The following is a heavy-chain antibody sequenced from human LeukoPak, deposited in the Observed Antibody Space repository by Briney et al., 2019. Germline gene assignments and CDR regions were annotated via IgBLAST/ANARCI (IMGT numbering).Heavy chain of an antibody. CDR3: AKDNYYGSGSYYSLLYGMDV. J-gene: IGHJ6*04. CDR2: ISYDGSNK. D-gene: IGHD3-10*01. CDR1: GFTFSSYG. V-gene: IGHV3-30*18. Sequence: GGSLRLSCAASGFTFSSYGMHWVRQAPGKGLEWVAVISYDGSNKYYADSVKGRFTISRDNSKNTLYLQMNSLRAEDTAVYYCAKDNYYGSGSYYSLLYGMDVWGKGTTVTVSS.